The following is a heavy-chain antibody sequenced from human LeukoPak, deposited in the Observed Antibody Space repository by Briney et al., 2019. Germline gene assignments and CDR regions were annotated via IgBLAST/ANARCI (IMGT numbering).Heavy chain of an antibody. CDR1: GFTFSDYY. Sequence: GGSLRLSCAASGFTFSDYYMTWIRQAPGKGLEWVSYISSSGSIIYYADSVKGRFIISRDNAKNSLYLQMNSLRAEDTAVYYCAKVKGLYYDILTGYYRGDAFDIWGQGTMVTVSS. V-gene: IGHV3-11*01. CDR3: AKVKGLYYDILTGYYRGDAFDI. CDR2: ISSSGSII. D-gene: IGHD3-9*01. J-gene: IGHJ3*02.